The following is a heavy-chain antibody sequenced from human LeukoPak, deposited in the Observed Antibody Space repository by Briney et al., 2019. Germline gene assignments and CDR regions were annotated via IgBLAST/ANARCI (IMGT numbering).Heavy chain of an antibody. J-gene: IGHJ4*02. CDR3: ARDIPFQYCSSATCYAGYYFDY. V-gene: IGHV1-2*06. CDR2: INPNSGGT. D-gene: IGHD2-2*01. CDR1: GYTFTGYY. Sequence: ASVKVSCKASGYTFTGYYMHWVRQAPGQGLEWMGRINPNSGGTNYAQKFQGRVTMTRDTSISTAYMGLSRLRSDDTAVYYCARDIPFQYCSSATCYAGYYFDYWGQGTLVTVSS.